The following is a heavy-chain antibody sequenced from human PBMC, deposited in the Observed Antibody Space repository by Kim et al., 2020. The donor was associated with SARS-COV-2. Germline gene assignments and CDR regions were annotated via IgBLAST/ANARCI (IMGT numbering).Heavy chain of an antibody. CDR3: AKVGSSSWSRGGFDY. D-gene: IGHD6-13*01. CDR2: ISGSGGST. J-gene: IGHJ4*02. Sequence: GGSLRLSCAASGFTFSSYPMSWVRQAPGKGLEWVSTISGSGGSTSYADSVKGRFTISRDNSKNTLHLQMNSLRAEDTAAYYCAKVGSSSWSRGGFDYWGQGTLVTVSS. V-gene: IGHV3-23*01. CDR1: GFTFSSYP.